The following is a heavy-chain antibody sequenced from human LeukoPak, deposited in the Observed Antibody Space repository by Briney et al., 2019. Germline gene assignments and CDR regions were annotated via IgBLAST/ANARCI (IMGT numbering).Heavy chain of an antibody. V-gene: IGHV1-2*02. Sequence: ASVKVSCKASGYTFTHYYIHWVRPAPGQGLEWMGWINPNSGTNYAQKFQGRVTMTRDTSISTAYMELTRLTSDDTAVYYCARNRWMDYWGQGTLVTVSS. D-gene: IGHD1-1*01. CDR2: INPNSGT. CDR1: GYTFTHYY. CDR3: ARNRWMDY. J-gene: IGHJ4*02.